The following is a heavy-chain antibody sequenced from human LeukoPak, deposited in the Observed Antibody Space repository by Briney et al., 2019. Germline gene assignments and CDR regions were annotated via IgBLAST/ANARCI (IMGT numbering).Heavy chain of an antibody. D-gene: IGHD5-24*01. CDR3: ARDGGYNSYNWFDP. CDR2: MNPNSGNT. J-gene: IGHJ5*02. V-gene: IGHV1-8*03. CDR1: GYTFTSYD. Sequence: ASVKVSCKASGYTFTSYDINWVRQATGQGLEWMGWMNPNSGNTGYAQKFQGRVTITRNTSISTAYMELSSLRSEDTAVYYCARDGGYNSYNWFDPWGQGTLVTVSS.